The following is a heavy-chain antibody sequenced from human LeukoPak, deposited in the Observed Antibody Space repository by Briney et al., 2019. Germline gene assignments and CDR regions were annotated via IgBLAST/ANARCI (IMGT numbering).Heavy chain of an antibody. Sequence: PGGSLRLSCAPSGFSFSPYVMTWLRQAPGKGLEWVSTISGSGGSTYYADSVKGRFTISRDNSKNTLCLQMNSLRAEDTAVYYWATGAVPWYVGYWGQGTLVTVSS. J-gene: IGHJ4*02. D-gene: IGHD6-19*01. CDR3: ATGAVPWYVGY. CDR2: ISGSGGST. V-gene: IGHV3-23*01. CDR1: GFSFSPYV.